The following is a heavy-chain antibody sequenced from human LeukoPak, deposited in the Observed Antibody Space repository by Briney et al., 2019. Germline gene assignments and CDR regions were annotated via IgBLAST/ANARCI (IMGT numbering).Heavy chain of an antibody. CDR1: GGSISSSSYY. J-gene: IGHJ4*02. Sequence: SETLSLTCTVSGGSISSSSYYWGWIRQPPGKGLEWIGSIYYSGSTHYNPSLKSRVTISVDTSKNQFSLKLSSVTAADTAVYYCARHPYSSSWGLDYWGQGTLVTVSS. CDR3: ARHPYSSSWGLDY. CDR2: IYYSGST. D-gene: IGHD6-6*01. V-gene: IGHV4-39*01.